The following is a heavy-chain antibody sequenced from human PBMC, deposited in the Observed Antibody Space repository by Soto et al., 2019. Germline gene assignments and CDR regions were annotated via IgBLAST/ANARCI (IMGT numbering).Heavy chain of an antibody. CDR3: ARSLYYYDSSGYNYYYYYYGMVV. J-gene: IGHJ6*01. D-gene: IGHD3-22*01. CDR1: GFTFSSYE. V-gene: IGHV3-48*03. Sequence: EVQLVESGGGLVQPGGSLRLSCAASGFTFSSYEMNWVRQAPGKGLEWVSYISSSGSNIYYADSVKGRVTISRDNAKNSLYLQMNSLRDEDTAVYYCARSLYYYDSSGYNYYYYYYGMVVWGQGPTDTVSS. CDR2: ISSSGSNI.